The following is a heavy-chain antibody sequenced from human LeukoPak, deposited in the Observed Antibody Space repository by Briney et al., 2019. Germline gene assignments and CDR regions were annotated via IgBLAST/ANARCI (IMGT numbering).Heavy chain of an antibody. V-gene: IGHV1-69*04. J-gene: IGHJ4*02. Sequence: SVKVSCKASGGTFSSYTISWVRQAPGQGLEWMGRIIPILGIANYAQKFQGRVTITADKSTSTAYMELSSLRSEDTAVYYCTRDSLGYCSSTSCRPSYYWGQGTLVTVSS. CDR1: GGTFSSYT. CDR3: TRDSLGYCSSTSCRPSYY. D-gene: IGHD2-2*01. CDR2: IIPILGIA.